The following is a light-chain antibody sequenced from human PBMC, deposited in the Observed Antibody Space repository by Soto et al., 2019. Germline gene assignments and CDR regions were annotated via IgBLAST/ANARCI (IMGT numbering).Light chain of an antibody. V-gene: IGKV1-39*01. J-gene: IGKJ2*01. CDR2: AAF. Sequence: DIQMTQSPSSLSASVGDRVTITCRASQSISSYLNWYQQKPGKAPKLLIYAAFSLQSGVPSRFNGSGSGTDFTLTISSLQPEDFATYYCQQSYSTPYTFGQGTKLEIK. CDR3: QQSYSTPYT. CDR1: QSISSY.